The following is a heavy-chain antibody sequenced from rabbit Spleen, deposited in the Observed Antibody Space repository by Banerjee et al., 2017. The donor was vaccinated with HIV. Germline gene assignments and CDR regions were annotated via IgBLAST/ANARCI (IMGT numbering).Heavy chain of an antibody. CDR1: GVSFSGNSY. Sequence: QSLEESGGDLVKPGASLTLTCIASGVSFSGNSYMCWVRQAPGKGLEWIACIDSGSSGFTYFASWANGRFTISKTSSTTVTLQMTSLTGADTATYFCARHRSSGGGVSWWLDLWGPGTLVTVS. D-gene: IGHD1-1*01. J-gene: IGHJ5*01. CDR2: IDSGSSGFT. V-gene: IGHV1S40*01. CDR3: ARHRSSGGGVSWWLDL.